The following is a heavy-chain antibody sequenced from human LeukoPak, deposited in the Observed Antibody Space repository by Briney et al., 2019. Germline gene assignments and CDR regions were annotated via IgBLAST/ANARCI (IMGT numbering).Heavy chain of an antibody. CDR1: GLTFNDYG. Sequence: GGSLRLSCAASGLTFNDYGMSWVRQGPGKGLEWVSGINWNGGTTGYADSVRGRFTISRDNAKNSLYLQMNSLRAEDTALYYCARDKHYYDSSNYVWGQGTLVTVSS. V-gene: IGHV3-20*04. CDR2: INWNGGTT. CDR3: ARDKHYYDSSNYV. J-gene: IGHJ4*02. D-gene: IGHD3-22*01.